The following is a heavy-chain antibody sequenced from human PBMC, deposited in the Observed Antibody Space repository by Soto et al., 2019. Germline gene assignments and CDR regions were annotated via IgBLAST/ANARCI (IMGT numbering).Heavy chain of an antibody. CDR2: INAGNGNT. CDR1: GYTFTSYA. J-gene: IGHJ5*02. CDR3: ARGGLTIFGVVIIKNWFDP. V-gene: IGHV1-3*01. D-gene: IGHD3-3*01. Sequence: ASVKVSWKGSGYTFTSYAMHWERQAPGQRLEWMGWINAGNGNTKYSQKFQGRVTITRDTSASTAYMELSSLRSEDTAVYYCARGGLTIFGVVIIKNWFDPWGQGTLVTVSS.